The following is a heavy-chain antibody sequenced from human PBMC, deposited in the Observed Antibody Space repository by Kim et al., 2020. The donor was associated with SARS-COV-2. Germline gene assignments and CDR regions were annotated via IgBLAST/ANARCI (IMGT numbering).Heavy chain of an antibody. V-gene: IGHV4-28*01. J-gene: IGHJ4*02. D-gene: IGHD3-22*01. Sequence: FYNPALKGRVTMSVDTSKNQFSLRLRSVTAADTAVYYCARISGGYYDVDCWGQGTLVTVSS. CDR3: ARISGGYYDVDC.